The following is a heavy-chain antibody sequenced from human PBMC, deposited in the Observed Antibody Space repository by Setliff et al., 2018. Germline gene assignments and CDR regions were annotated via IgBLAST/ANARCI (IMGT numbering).Heavy chain of an antibody. J-gene: IGHJ4*02. D-gene: IGHD3-22*01. CDR2: LYYSGTT. CDR1: GASISGYY. CDR3: AREGDTSGYYYGGGFDY. V-gene: IGHV4-59*01. Sequence: SETLSLTCSVSGASISGYYWSWIRQSPTKGLEWIGSLYYSGTTSYNPSLKSRVTMSADTSKRQFFLKLSSVTTADTALYYCAREGDTSGYYYGGGFDYWGQGIPVTVSS.